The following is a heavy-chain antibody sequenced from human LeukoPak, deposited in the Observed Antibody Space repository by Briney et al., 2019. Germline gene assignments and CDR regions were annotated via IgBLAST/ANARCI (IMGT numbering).Heavy chain of an antibody. CDR3: ARGLWELPDY. Sequence: ASQTLSLTCTVSGVSISSGSYYWSWLRQPAGKGLEWIARIYTSGIYNYNPSLKSRITISVDTSKNQFSLKLSSVTAADTAVYYCARGLWELPDYWGEGTLVTVS. J-gene: IGHJ4*02. D-gene: IGHD1-26*01. CDR2: IYTSGIY. V-gene: IGHV4-61*02. CDR1: GVSISSGSYY.